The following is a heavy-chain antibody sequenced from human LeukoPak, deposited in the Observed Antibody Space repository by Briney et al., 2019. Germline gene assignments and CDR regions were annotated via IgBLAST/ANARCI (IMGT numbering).Heavy chain of an antibody. CDR1: GYTFTSYG. D-gene: IGHD6-6*01. CDR2: INPNSGGT. J-gene: IGHJ5*02. V-gene: IGHV1-2*02. CDR3: ARVGAARPRGANNWFDP. Sequence: ASVKVSCKASGYTFTSYGISWVRQAPGQGLEWMGWINPNSGGTNYAQKFQGKVTMTRDTSISTAYMELSRLRSDDTAVYYCARVGAARPRGANNWFDPWGQGTLVTVSS.